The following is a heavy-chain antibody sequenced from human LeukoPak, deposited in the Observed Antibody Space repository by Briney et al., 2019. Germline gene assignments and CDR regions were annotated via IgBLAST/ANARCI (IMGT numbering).Heavy chain of an antibody. CDR3: ATGGAPAGYAYHL. CDR1: GLAFSYYD. V-gene: IGHV3-13*04. CDR2: IGTAGDT. J-gene: IGHJ3*01. D-gene: IGHD6-13*01. Sequence: GGSLRLSCAASGLAFSYYDIHWVRQPTGKGLEWVSAIGTAGDTYYPDSVKGRFTISRENARKSLYLQMNNLRVGDTAVYYCATGGAPAGYAYHLWGQRTMVTVSS.